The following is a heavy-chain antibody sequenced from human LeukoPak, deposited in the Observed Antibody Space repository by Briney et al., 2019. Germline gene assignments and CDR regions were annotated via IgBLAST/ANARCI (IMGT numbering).Heavy chain of an antibody. J-gene: IGHJ6*02. CDR2: ISAYNGNT. CDR3: ARDMGFLWFGESPYYYYGMDV. V-gene: IGHV1-18*01. D-gene: IGHD3-10*01. CDR1: GYTFTSYG. Sequence: DSLTLSCTGSGYTFTSYGISWVRRAPGKGLEWMGWISAYNGNTNYAHTLQGRVTMTTDTSTSTAYMELRSLRSDDTAVYYCARDMGFLWFGESPYYYYGMDVWGQGTTVTVSS.